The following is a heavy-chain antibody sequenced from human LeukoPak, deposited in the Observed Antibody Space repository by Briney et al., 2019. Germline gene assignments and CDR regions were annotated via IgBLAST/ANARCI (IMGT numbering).Heavy chain of an antibody. D-gene: IGHD3-22*01. V-gene: IGHV3-30*18. J-gene: IGHJ4*02. CDR1: GFTFSSYG. Sequence: GGSLRLSCAASGFTFSSYGMHWVRQAPGKGLEWVAVISYDGSNKYYADSVKGRFTISRDNSKNTLYLQMNSLRAEDTAVYYCAKDTDYYDSSGYHYFDYWGQGTLVTVSS. CDR3: AKDTDYYDSSGYHYFDY. CDR2: ISYDGSNK.